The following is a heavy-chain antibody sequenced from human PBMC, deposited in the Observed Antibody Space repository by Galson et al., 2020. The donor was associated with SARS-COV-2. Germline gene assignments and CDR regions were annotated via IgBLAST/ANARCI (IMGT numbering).Heavy chain of an antibody. Sequence: ETSETLSLTCAVYGGSFSGNYWTWVRQPPGKGLEWIAEINHSGSSNYNPSLKSRVTISLDTSKNHFSLELSSVTAADRAVYYCARGAVGGGYNGLDVWGQGTTVTVSS. CDR3: ARGAVGGGYNGLDV. J-gene: IGHJ6*02. CDR1: GGSFSGNY. CDR2: INHSGSS. V-gene: IGHV4-34*01. D-gene: IGHD1-26*01.